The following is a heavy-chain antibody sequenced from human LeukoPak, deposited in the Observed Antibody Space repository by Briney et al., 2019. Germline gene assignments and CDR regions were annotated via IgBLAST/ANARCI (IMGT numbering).Heavy chain of an antibody. CDR3: AKADCSSASCYRS. V-gene: IGHV3-23*01. J-gene: IGHJ5*02. CDR2: ISGSGGST. Sequence: GGSLRLSCAASGFTFSSYGMNWVRQAPGKGLECVSVISGSGGSTYYADSVKGRFTISRDNPKNTLYLQMNSLRAEDTAVYYCAKADCSSASCYRSWGQGTLVTVSS. D-gene: IGHD2-2*01. CDR1: GFTFSSYG.